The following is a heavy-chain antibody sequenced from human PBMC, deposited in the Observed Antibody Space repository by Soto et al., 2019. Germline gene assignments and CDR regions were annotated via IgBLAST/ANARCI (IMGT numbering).Heavy chain of an antibody. CDR1: GFTVSSNY. CDR2: IYSGGST. CDR3: ARWASIASYYFYYYLDV. D-gene: IGHD6-6*01. Sequence: EVPLVESGGGLVQPGGSLRLSCAASGFTVSSNYMRWVRQAPGKGLEGVSVIYSGGSTYYSDSVKGRFTISRHNSKNTLYLEMNSLRAEVTAVYYCARWASIASYYFYYYLDVWGKDTTVSVSS. J-gene: IGHJ6*03. V-gene: IGHV3-53*04.